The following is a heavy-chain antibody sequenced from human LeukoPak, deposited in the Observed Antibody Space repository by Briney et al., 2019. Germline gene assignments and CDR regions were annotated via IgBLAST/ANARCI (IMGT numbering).Heavy chain of an antibody. Sequence: GGSLRLSRAASGFTFSSYAMGWVRQAPGKGLEWVSAISGTGNRTYYADSVKGRFTISRDNSKNTLYLQMNSLRAEDTAVYYCARDKPYYYDSSGYYGDAFDIWGQGTMVTVSS. CDR2: ISGTGNRT. CDR1: GFTFSSYA. CDR3: ARDKPYYYDSSGYYGDAFDI. J-gene: IGHJ3*02. D-gene: IGHD3-22*01. V-gene: IGHV3-23*01.